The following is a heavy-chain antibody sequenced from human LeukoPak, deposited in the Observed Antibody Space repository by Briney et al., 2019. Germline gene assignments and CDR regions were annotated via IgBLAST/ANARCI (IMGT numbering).Heavy chain of an antibody. CDR1: GFILSSYE. CDR3: ARAPWGTVTIGGRIECYFDY. Sequence: PGGSLRLSCAASGFILSSYEMNWVRQAPGKGLEWVSYISSSGSTIYYADSVKGRFTISRDNAKNSLYLQMNSLRAEDTAVYYCARAPWGTVTIGGRIECYFDYWGQGTLVTVSS. D-gene: IGHD4-17*01. V-gene: IGHV3-48*03. CDR2: ISSSGSTI. J-gene: IGHJ4*02.